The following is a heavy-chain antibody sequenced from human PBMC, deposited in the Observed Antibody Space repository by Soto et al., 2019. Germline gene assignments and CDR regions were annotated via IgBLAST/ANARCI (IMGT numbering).Heavy chain of an antibody. CDR2: IYYSGST. CDR1: GGSVSSGSYY. CDR3: ARGGLQLWLPDY. J-gene: IGHJ4*02. D-gene: IGHD5-18*01. V-gene: IGHV4-61*01. Sequence: PSETLSLTCTVSGGSVSSGSYYWSWIRQPPGKGLEWIGYIYYSGSTNYNPSLKSRVTTSVDTSKNQFSLKLSSVTAADTAVYYCARGGLQLWLPDYWGQGTLVTVSS.